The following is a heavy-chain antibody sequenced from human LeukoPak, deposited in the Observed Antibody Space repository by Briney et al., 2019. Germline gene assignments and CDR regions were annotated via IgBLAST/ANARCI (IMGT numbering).Heavy chain of an antibody. CDR3: ARSKGNYCSGGTCPGRLFDC. CDR2: IYYSGST. V-gene: IGHV4-59*01. D-gene: IGHD2-15*01. J-gene: IGHJ4*02. CDR1: GGSISSYY. Sequence: SEILSLTCTVSGGSISSYYWSWIRQPPGKGLEWIGYIYYSGSTNYNPSLKSRVTISVDTSKNQFSLKLSSVTAADTAVYYCARSKGNYCSGGTCPGRLFDCWGQGTLVTVSS.